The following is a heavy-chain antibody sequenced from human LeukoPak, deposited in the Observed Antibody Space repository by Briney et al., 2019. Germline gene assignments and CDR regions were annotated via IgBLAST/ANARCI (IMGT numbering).Heavy chain of an antibody. J-gene: IGHJ4*02. CDR3: ARTPLKAAGGTYDY. D-gene: IGHD6-13*01. CDR1: GYTFTSYG. V-gene: IGHV1-18*01. CDR2: ISAYNVNT. Sequence: GASVKVSCKASGYTFTSYGISWVRQAPGQGLEWMGWISAYNVNTNYAQKLQGRVTMTTDTPTTTAYMELRSLRSDDTAVYFCARTPLKAAGGTYDYWGQGTLVTVSS.